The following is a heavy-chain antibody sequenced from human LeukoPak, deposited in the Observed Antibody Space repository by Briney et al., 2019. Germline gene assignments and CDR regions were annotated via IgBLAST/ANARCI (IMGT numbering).Heavy chain of an antibody. V-gene: IGHV3-53*01. J-gene: IGHJ4*02. D-gene: IGHD5-18*01. CDR3: ARAITNYGYIFDC. CDR2: IYSGGST. Sequence: GGSLRLSCAASGFTVSSNYMSWVRQAPGKGLEWVSVIYSGGSTYYADSVKGRFTISRDNSKNTLYLQMNSLRAEDTAVYYCARAITNYGYIFDCWGQGTLVTVSS. CDR1: GFTVSSNY.